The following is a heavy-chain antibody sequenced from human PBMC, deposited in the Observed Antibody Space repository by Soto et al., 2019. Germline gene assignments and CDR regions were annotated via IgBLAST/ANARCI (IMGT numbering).Heavy chain of an antibody. V-gene: IGHV3-30*18. J-gene: IGHJ4*02. CDR3: AKDLYYYDSSGYLDY. D-gene: IGHD3-22*01. CDR2: ISYDGSNK. CDR1: GFTFSSYG. Sequence: GGSLRLSCAASGFTFSSYGMHWVRQAPGKGLEWVAVISYDGSNKYYADSVKGRFTISRDNSKNTLYLQMNSLRAEDTAVYYCAKDLYYYDSSGYLDYWGQGTLVTVSS.